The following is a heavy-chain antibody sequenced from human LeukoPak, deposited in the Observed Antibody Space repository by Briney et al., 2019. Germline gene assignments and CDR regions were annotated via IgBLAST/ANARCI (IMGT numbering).Heavy chain of an antibody. D-gene: IGHD3-22*01. CDR2: INPSGGST. V-gene: IGHV1-46*01. Sequence: AASVKVSCKASGYTFTSYYMHWVRQAPGQGLEWMGIINPSGGSTSYAQKFQGRVTMTRDTSTSTVYMELSSLRSEDTAVYYCAKAQYYYDTSGVYYFDYWGQGTLVTVSS. CDR1: GYTFTSYY. J-gene: IGHJ4*02. CDR3: AKAQYYYDTSGVYYFDY.